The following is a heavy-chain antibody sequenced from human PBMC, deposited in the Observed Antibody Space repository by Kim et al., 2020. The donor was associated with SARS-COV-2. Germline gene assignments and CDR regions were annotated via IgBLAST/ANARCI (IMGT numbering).Heavy chain of an antibody. D-gene: IGHD2-2*01. V-gene: IGHV3-23*01. J-gene: IGHJ4*02. Sequence: GSVKGRFTISKDNSKNPLYLQMNSLRAEDTAVYYCAKDDIVVVPAATADYWGQGTLVTVPS. CDR3: AKDDIVVVPAATADY.